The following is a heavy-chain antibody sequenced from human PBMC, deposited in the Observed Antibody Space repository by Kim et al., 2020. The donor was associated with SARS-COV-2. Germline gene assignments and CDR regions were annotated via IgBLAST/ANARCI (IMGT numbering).Heavy chain of an antibody. Sequence: SVKVSCKASGGTFSSYAISWVRQAPGQGLEWMGGIIPIFGTANYAQKFQGRVTITADESTSTAYMELSSLRSEDTAVYYCARSNYYGSGSYSRYYGMDVWGQATTVTVSS. D-gene: IGHD3-10*01. CDR3: ARSNYYGSGSYSRYYGMDV. J-gene: IGHJ6*02. CDR2: IIPIFGTA. CDR1: GGTFSSYA. V-gene: IGHV1-69*13.